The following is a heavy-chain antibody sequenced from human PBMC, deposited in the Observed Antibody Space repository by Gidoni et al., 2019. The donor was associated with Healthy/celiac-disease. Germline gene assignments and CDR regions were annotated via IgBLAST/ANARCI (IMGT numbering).Heavy chain of an antibody. J-gene: IGHJ4*02. D-gene: IGHD7-27*01. Sequence: EVQLVEAGGGWAKPGGSLRLSCDASGFTFSSYWMSWVRQAPGKGLEWVANRKQDGSEKYYVDSVKGRFTSSRDNAKNSLYLQMNSLRAEDTAVYYCARDVLGPYYFDYWGQGTLVTVSS. CDR2: RKQDGSEK. CDR1: GFTFSSYW. V-gene: IGHV3-7*01. CDR3: ARDVLGPYYFDY.